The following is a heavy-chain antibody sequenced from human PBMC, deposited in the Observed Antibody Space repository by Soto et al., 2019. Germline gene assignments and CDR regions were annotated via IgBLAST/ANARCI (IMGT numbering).Heavy chain of an antibody. J-gene: IGHJ6*02. CDR2: IYHSGST. CDR3: ARDRIVGATATYYYYYGMDV. Sequence: SETLPLTCAVSGGSISSSNWWSWVRQPPGKGLEWIGEIYHSGSTNYNPSLKSRVTISVDKSKNQFSLKLSSVTAADTAVYYCARDRIVGATATYYYYYGMDVWGQGTTVTVSS. CDR1: GGSISSSNW. D-gene: IGHD1-26*01. V-gene: IGHV4-4*02.